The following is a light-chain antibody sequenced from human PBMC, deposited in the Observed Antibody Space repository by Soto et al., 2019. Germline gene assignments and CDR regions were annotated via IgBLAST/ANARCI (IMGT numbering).Light chain of an antibody. J-gene: IGLJ1*01. CDR1: RTDVDGHHY. V-gene: IGLV2-14*03. CDR3: SSYTSSAPFYV. CDR2: DVN. Sequence: VPPWAWKTNSCPWARTDVDGHHYVSRYPHPPGQAPQLMIYDVNTRPSGVSYRFSGSKSGATASLTISGLQAEDDADYYCSSYTSSAPFYVFGTGTKVTVL.